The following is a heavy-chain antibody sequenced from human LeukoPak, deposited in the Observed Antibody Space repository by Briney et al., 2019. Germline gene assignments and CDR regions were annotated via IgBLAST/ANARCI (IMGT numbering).Heavy chain of an antibody. CDR2: ISAYNGNT. J-gene: IGHJ4*02. Sequence: GASVKVSCKASGYTFTSYGISWVRQAPGQGLEWMGWISAYNGNTNYAQKFQGRVTMTRDTSISTAYMELSRLRSDDTAVYYCARDMGSYPLSPLYYFDYWGQGTLVTVSS. V-gene: IGHV1-18*01. D-gene: IGHD1-26*01. CDR1: GYTFTSYG. CDR3: ARDMGSYPLSPLYYFDY.